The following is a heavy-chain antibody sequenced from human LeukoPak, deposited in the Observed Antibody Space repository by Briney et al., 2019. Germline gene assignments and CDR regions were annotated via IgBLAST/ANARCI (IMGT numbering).Heavy chain of an antibody. D-gene: IGHD3-9*01. CDR3: TRQHQYYDILTGYYTPYYFDY. Sequence: PGGSLKLSCAASGFTLSGSAMHWVRQASGKGLEWVGRIRSKANSYATAYAASVKSRFTISRDDSKNTAYLQMNSLKTEDTAVYYCTRQHQYYDILTGYYTPYYFDYWGQGTLVTVSS. V-gene: IGHV3-73*01. CDR1: GFTLSGSA. J-gene: IGHJ4*02. CDR2: IRSKANSYAT.